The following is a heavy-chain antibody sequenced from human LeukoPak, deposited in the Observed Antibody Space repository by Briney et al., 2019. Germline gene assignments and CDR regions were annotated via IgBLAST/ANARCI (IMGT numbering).Heavy chain of an antibody. J-gene: IGHJ4*02. D-gene: IGHD5-18*01. CDR3: ARRYSYGTIDY. CDR1: GFTFSSYG. CDR2: IWYDGSNK. V-gene: IGHV3-33*01. Sequence: PXGSLRLSCAASGFTFSSYGMHWVRQAPGKGLEWVAVIWYDGSNKYYADSVKGRFTISRDNSKNTLYLQMNSLRAEDTAVYYCARRYSYGTIDYWGQGTLVTVSS.